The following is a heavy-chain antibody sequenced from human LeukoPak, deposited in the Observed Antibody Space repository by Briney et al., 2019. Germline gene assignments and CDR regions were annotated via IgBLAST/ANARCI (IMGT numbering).Heavy chain of an antibody. CDR2: INHSGST. CDR1: GGSISSGDYY. CDR3: AKEEGGAAGKGFDY. D-gene: IGHD6-13*01. Sequence: SQTLSLTCIVSGGSISSGDYYWSWIRQPPGKGLEWIGYINHSGSTYYKPSLKSRVTISVDRSKNHFSLNLSYVTAADTAVYYCAKEEGGAAGKGFDYWGQGTPVTVSS. V-gene: IGHV4-30-2*01. J-gene: IGHJ4*02.